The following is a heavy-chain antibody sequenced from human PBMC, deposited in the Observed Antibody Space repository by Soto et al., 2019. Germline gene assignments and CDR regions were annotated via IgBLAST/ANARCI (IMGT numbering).Heavy chain of an antibody. CDR2: ISTYNGDR. D-gene: IGHD1-26*01. J-gene: IGHJ4*02. CDR1: GYTFTNYG. V-gene: IGHV1-18*01. Sequence: SGAEVKKPGASVKVACKASGYTFTNYGISWVRQAPGQGLEWLGWISTYNGDRDFAQKVQGRVTMTTDTSTTTAYMELRSLRSNDTAVYYCARSRAGGTWEQYPSFYFDYWGQGALVTVSS. CDR3: ARSRAGGTWEQYPSFYFDY.